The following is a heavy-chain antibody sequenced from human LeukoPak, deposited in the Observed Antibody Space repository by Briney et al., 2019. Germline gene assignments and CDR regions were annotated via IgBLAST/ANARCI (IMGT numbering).Heavy chain of an antibody. CDR3: ARVRIPVAGDAFDI. CDR2: VNPNSGAT. Sequence: ASVKVSCKASGYTFNGYYLHWVRQAPGQGLEWMGWVNPNSGATTYAQKFQGRVTMTRDTSISTAYMELSRLRSDDTAVYFCARVRIPVAGDAFDIWGQGTMVAVSS. J-gene: IGHJ3*02. D-gene: IGHD6-19*01. V-gene: IGHV1-2*02. CDR1: GYTFNGYY.